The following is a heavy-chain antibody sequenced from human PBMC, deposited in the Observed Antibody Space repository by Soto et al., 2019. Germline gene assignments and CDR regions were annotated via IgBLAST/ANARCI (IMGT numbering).Heavy chain of an antibody. J-gene: IGHJ6*02. Sequence: QITLKESGPTLVKPTQTLTLTCTFSGFSLSTSAEGVAWIRQPPGKALEWLALIYWDDDERYSPFLKSRLTIXKXXSKNQVVLTMTNMDPVDTATYFCAHKGGRGAAMDVWGQGATVTVSS. CDR2: IYWDDDE. CDR3: AHKGGRGAAMDV. D-gene: IGHD2-15*01. CDR1: GFSLSTSAEG. V-gene: IGHV2-5*02.